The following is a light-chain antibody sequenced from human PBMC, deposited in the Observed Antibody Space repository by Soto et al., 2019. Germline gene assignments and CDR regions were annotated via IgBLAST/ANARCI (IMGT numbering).Light chain of an antibody. V-gene: IGLV1-47*02. Sequence: QSVLTQPPSASGTRGQRVTLSCSGSTSNIGSTYVYWYQQFPGTAPKLLIYSNNQRPSGVPDRFSGSKSGTSASLAISGLRSEDEADYYCAAWDDSLGRYVFGTGTKLTVL. CDR2: SNN. CDR3: AAWDDSLGRYV. J-gene: IGLJ1*01. CDR1: TSNIGSTY.